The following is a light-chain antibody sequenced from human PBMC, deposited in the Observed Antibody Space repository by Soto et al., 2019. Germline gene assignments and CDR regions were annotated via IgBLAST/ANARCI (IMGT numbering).Light chain of an antibody. V-gene: IGKV1-39*01. J-gene: IGKJ4*01. Sequence: DIQMTQSPSSLSASVGDRVTITCRASQSITRYLHWYQQKPGKAPKLLIFSASGLQSGVPSRFSGSGSGADFTLTISSLQPEDFATYYCQQSYSTPLTFGGGTKVEIK. CDR3: QQSYSTPLT. CDR2: SAS. CDR1: QSITRY.